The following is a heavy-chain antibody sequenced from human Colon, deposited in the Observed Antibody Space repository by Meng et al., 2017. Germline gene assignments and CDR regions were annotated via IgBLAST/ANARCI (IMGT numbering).Heavy chain of an antibody. CDR2: INPNSGGT. CDR1: GYTFTGYY. CDR3: ATYSGSSHDY. J-gene: IGHJ4*02. Sequence: ASVQVSCKASGYTFTGYYMHWVRQAPGQELEWMGRINPNSGGTNYAQKLQGRVTITRDTSISTAYMELSRLRSDDTAVYYCATYSGSSHDYWGQGTLVTVAS. V-gene: IGHV1-2*06. D-gene: IGHD1-26*01.